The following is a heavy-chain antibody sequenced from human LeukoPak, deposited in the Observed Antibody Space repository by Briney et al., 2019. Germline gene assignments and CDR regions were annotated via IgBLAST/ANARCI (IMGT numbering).Heavy chain of an antibody. D-gene: IGHD5-24*01. CDR1: GGSFSGYY. V-gene: IGHV4-34*01. J-gene: IGHJ4*02. Sequence: SETLSLTCAVYGGSFSGYYWSWIRQPPGKGLEWIGEINHSGSTNYNPSLKSRVTISVDTSKNQFSLKLSSVTAADTAVYYCAREVSEMATIYFDYWGQGTLVTVSS. CDR2: INHSGST. CDR3: AREVSEMATIYFDY.